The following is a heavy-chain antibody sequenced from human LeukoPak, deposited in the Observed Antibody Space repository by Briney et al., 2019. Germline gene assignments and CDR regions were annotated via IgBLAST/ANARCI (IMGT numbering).Heavy chain of an antibody. CDR2: ISYDGSNK. D-gene: IGHD1-1*01. Sequence: GGSLRLSCAASGFTFSSYAMHWVRQAPGKGLEWVAVISYDGSNKYYADSVKGRFTISRDNSKNTLYLQMNSLRTEDTALYYCVTDGDKWNDFEYWGQGTLVTVSS. V-gene: IGHV3-30*07. CDR1: GFTFSSYA. CDR3: VTDGDKWNDFEY. J-gene: IGHJ4*02.